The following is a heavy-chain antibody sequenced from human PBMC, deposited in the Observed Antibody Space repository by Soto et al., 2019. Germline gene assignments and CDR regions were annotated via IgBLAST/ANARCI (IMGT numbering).Heavy chain of an antibody. D-gene: IGHD6-13*01. CDR2: IKQDGSEK. J-gene: IGHJ3*02. CDR1: GFTFSSYL. Sequence: PGGSLILSCAASGFTFSSYLMSLVRQAPGKGLEWVANIKQDGSEKYYVDSVKGRFTISRDNAKNSLYLQMNSLRAEDTAVYYCARDYFIAAAGINAFDIWGQGTMVTVSS. CDR3: ARDYFIAAAGINAFDI. V-gene: IGHV3-7*03.